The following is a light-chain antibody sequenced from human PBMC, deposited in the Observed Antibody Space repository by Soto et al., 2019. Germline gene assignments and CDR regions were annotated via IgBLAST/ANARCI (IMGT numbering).Light chain of an antibody. Sequence: QLVLTQSPSASASLGASVKLTCILSSGHSSDAIAWHQQQPEKGPRFLMKLNSDGSHNKGDGIPDRFSGSRSGTERYLTXXXXXXEDEADYXCQTWGSGIQVXGGVTKLTVL. CDR1: SGHSSDA. J-gene: IGLJ2*01. V-gene: IGLV4-69*01. CDR3: QTWGSGIQV. CDR2: LNSDGSH.